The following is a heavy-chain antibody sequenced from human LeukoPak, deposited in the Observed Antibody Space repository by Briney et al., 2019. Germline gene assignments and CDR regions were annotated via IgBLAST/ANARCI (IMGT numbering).Heavy chain of an antibody. J-gene: IGHJ4*02. V-gene: IGHV3-11*01. CDR2: ITSSGSTI. CDR1: GFTFSDYY. D-gene: IGHD3-22*01. CDR3: ARRSSGYYAWVFDY. Sequence: GGSLRLSCAASGFTFSDYYMSWIRQAPGKGLEWVSYITSSGSTIYYADSVKGRFTISRDNAKNSLYLQMNSLRAEDTAVYYCARRSSGYYAWVFDYWGQGTLVTVSS.